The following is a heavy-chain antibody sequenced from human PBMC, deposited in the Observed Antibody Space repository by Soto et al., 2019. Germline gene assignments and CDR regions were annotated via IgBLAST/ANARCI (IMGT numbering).Heavy chain of an antibody. CDR3: ARDREGCNSLDL. V-gene: IGHV4-31*01. D-gene: IGHD2-2*02. CDR2: IYYSGST. Sequence: QVQLQESGPGLVKPSQTLSLTCTVSGGSISSGGYYWSWIRQYPGKGLEWIGYIYYSGSTYYHPSLKILTTVSVNTSDNQFSLKVSSVFAADTAVYFCARDREGCNSLDLWGQGTRVTVFS. J-gene: IGHJ4*02. CDR1: GGSISSGGYY.